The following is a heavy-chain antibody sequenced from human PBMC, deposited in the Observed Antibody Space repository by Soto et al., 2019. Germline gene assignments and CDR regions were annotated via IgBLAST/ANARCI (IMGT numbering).Heavy chain of an antibody. Sequence: GGSLRLSCAASGFTFSSYSMNWVRQAPGKGLEWVSSISSSSSYIYYADSVKGRFTISRDNAKNSLYLQMNSLRAEDTAVYYCARDAGRYCSSTSCYILDYWGQGTLVTVSS. CDR1: GFTFSSYS. J-gene: IGHJ4*02. CDR3: ARDAGRYCSSTSCYILDY. D-gene: IGHD2-2*02. CDR2: ISSSSSYI. V-gene: IGHV3-21*01.